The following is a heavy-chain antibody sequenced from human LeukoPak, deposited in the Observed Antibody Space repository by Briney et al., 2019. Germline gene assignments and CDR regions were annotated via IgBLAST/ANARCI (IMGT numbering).Heavy chain of an antibody. D-gene: IGHD4-17*01. Sequence: ASVKVPCKASGYTFTSYGISWVRQAPGQGLEWMGWISAYNGNTNYAQKLQGRVTMTTDTSTSTAYMELRSLRSDDTAVYYCARDLPVYGDYGPDYWGQGTLVTVSS. V-gene: IGHV1-18*01. J-gene: IGHJ4*02. CDR3: ARDLPVYGDYGPDY. CDR1: GYTFTSYG. CDR2: ISAYNGNT.